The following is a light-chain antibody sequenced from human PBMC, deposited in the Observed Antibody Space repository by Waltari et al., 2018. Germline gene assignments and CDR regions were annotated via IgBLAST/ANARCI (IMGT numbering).Light chain of an antibody. CDR3: QHYHSLPYT. J-gene: IGKJ2*01. CDR2: DAS. V-gene: IGKV1-33*01. CDR1: EDITTS. Sequence: DIQLTQSPSSLSAAVGDRVTIPCQATEDITTSLSWFQQKPGKAPQPRIYDASRFQPVVPSRVSGTGAGTAFSCTITSLQPEDSATYYCQHYHSLPYTFGRGTKLQIK.